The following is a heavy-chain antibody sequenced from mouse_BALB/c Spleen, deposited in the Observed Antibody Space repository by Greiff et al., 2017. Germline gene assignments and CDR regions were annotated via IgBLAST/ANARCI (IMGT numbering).Heavy chain of an antibody. CDR2: IDPENGDT. J-gene: IGHJ2*01. D-gene: IGHD2-12*01. CDR3: NYYYSAYDMDY. Sequence: EVQLQQSGAELVRSGASVKLSCTASGFNIKDYYMHWVKQRPEQGLEWIGWIDPENGDTEYAPKFQGKATMTADTSSNTAYLQLSSLTSEDSAVCDCNYYYSAYDMDYWGQGTTLTVSS. V-gene: IGHV14-4*02. CDR1: GFNIKDYY.